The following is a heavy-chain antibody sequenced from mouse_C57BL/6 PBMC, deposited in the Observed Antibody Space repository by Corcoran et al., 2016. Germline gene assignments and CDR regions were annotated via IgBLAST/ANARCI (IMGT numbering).Heavy chain of an antibody. V-gene: IGHV1-26*01. Sequence: EVQLQQSGPELVKPGASVKISCKASGYTFTDYYMNWVKQSHGKSLEWIGDINPNNGGTSYNQKFKGKATLTVDKSSSTAYMELRSLTSEDSAVYYCAREDFEPAMDYWGQGTSVTVSS. CDR1: GYTFTDYY. J-gene: IGHJ4*01. CDR3: AREDFEPAMDY. CDR2: INPNNGGT.